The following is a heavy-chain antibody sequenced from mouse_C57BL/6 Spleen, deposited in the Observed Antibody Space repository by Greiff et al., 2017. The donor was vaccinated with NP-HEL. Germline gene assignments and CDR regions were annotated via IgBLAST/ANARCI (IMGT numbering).Heavy chain of an antibody. Sequence: EVQGVESGGGLVKPGGSLKLSCAASGFTFSDYGMHWVRQAPEKGLEWVAYISSGSSTIYYADTVKGRFTISRDNAKNTLFLQMTSLRSEDTAMYYCARPSYYYGSSYEYFDVWGTGTTVTVSS. CDR1: GFTFSDYG. J-gene: IGHJ1*03. CDR2: ISSGSSTI. CDR3: ARPSYYYGSSYEYFDV. V-gene: IGHV5-17*01. D-gene: IGHD1-1*01.